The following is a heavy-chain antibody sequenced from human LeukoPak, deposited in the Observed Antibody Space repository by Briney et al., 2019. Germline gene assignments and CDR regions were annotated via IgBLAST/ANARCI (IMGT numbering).Heavy chain of an antibody. CDR1: GGSFSGYY. D-gene: IGHD2-2*01. J-gene: IGHJ3*02. CDR3: ARKYCSTTSCSYGFDI. V-gene: IGHV4-34*01. Sequence: PSETLSLTCAVYGGSFSGYYWNWIRQPPGKGLEWIGEISYSGTINYNPSLESRVTISVDTSKNQFSLKLSSVTAADTAVYFCARKYCSTTSCSYGFDIWDQGTLVTVSS. CDR2: ISYSGTI.